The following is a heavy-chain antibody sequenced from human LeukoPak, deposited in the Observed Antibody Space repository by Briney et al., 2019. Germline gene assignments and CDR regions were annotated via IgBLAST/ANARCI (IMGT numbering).Heavy chain of an antibody. CDR3: ARDSPYSDYLIGGAFNI. D-gene: IGHD4-11*01. CDR1: GFTVSSNY. J-gene: IGHJ3*02. Sequence: GGSLRLSCAASGFTVSSNYMSWVRQAPGKGLEWVSVIYSDGTTYYADSVKGRFTISRDNSKNTLYLQMNSLRAEDTAVYYCARDSPYSDYLIGGAFNIWGQGTMVTVSS. V-gene: IGHV3-53*01. CDR2: IYSDGTT.